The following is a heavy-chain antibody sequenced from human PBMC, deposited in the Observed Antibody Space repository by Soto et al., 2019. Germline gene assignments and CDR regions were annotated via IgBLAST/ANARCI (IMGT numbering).Heavy chain of an antibody. CDR1: GFTISDYY. V-gene: IGHV3-11*01. Sequence: GGSLRLSCEASGFTISDYYMSWIRQAPGKGLGWVSYISSGGTTRYYADSVKGRFSISMDNAKNSLYLQMNSLRAEDTAVYFCAKDQEGSGSHWLGYNYYGMDVWGQGTTVTVSS. CDR2: ISSGGTTR. D-gene: IGHD3-10*01. CDR3: AKDQEGSGSHWLGYNYYGMDV. J-gene: IGHJ6*02.